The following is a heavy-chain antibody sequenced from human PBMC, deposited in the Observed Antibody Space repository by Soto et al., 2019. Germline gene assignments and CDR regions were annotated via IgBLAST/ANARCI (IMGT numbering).Heavy chain of an antibody. J-gene: IGHJ6*03. CDR2: IIPILGIA. CDR1: GGTFSSYT. Sequence: QVQLVQSGAEVKKPGSSVKVSCKASGGTFSSYTISWVRQAPGQGLEWMGRIIPILGIANYAQKFQGRVTITADKSTSTAYMELSSLRSEVTAVYYCARGDLPYYYYMDVWGKGTTVTVSS. V-gene: IGHV1-69*02. CDR3: ARGDLPYYYYMDV. D-gene: IGHD3-3*01.